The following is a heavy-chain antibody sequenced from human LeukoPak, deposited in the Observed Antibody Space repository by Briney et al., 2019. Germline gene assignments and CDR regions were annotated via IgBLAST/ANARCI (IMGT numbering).Heavy chain of an antibody. Sequence: SENLSLTCTVSGYSISRGYYWGWIRPPTGKGVEWIVSIYYSCSSFSYPPLKTRVTISVPPSKNQFSLKLSSVTAADTAVYYCAIDLIGYYRYGGQGTLVTVSS. J-gene: IGHJ4*02. CDR3: AIDLIGYYRY. CDR2: IYYSCSS. V-gene: IGHV4-38-2*02. CDR1: GYSISRGYY. D-gene: IGHD3-22*01.